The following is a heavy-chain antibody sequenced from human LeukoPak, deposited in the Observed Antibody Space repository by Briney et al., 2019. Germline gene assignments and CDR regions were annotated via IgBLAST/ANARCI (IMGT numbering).Heavy chain of an antibody. CDR2: IRYDDSDK. CDR3: GPLIGGY. J-gene: IGHJ4*02. CDR1: GFSFSTSG. D-gene: IGHD2-21*01. Sequence: PGGSLRLSCAASGFSFSTSGMHWVRQAPGKGLEWVAFIRYDDSDKYYADSVRGRFTISRDNSKNTLYPQMHSLRPEDTAVYYCGPLIGGYWGQGARVTVSS. V-gene: IGHV3-30*02.